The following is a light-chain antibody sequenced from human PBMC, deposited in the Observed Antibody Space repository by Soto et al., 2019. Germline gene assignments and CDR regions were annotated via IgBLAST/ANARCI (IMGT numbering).Light chain of an antibody. CDR3: CSSGGSPTYV. CDR2: EVN. V-gene: IGLV2-23*02. J-gene: IGLJ1*01. Sequence: LTQPASVSGSPGQSITISCTGTSSNVGSYKLVSWYQQHPGKAPKLMIFEVNKRPSGVSNRSSGSKSGNTASLTISGLKVEDEADYYCCSSGGSPTYVFGTGTKVTVL. CDR1: SSNVGSYKL.